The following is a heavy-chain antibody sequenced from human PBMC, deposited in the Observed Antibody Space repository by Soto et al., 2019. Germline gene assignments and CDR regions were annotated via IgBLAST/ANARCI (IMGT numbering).Heavy chain of an antibody. Sequence: SVKVSCKASGGTFSSYAISWVRQAPGQGLEWMGGIIPIFGTANYAQKFQGRVTITADKSTSTAYMELSSLRSEDTAVYYCAREKYSRKYNWFDPWDQGTLVTVSS. J-gene: IGHJ5*02. V-gene: IGHV1-69*06. CDR3: AREKYSRKYNWFDP. D-gene: IGHD6-6*01. CDR1: GGTFSSYA. CDR2: IIPIFGTA.